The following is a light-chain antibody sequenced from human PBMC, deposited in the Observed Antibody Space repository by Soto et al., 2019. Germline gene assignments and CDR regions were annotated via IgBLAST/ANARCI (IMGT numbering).Light chain of an antibody. CDR3: QHYNNWPPQFT. CDR1: QSVSSN. V-gene: IGKV3-15*01. Sequence: EVVMTQSPATLSVSPCESATLSCRASQSVSSNLAWYQQKVGQAPRLLLYGASVRATGVPTRFSGSGSGTVFTLTISSLQSEDFAVYFCQHYNNWPPQFTFGGGTKVDIK. CDR2: GAS. J-gene: IGKJ4*01.